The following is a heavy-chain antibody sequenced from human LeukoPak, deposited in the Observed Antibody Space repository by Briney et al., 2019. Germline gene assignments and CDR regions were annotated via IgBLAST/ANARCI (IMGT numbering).Heavy chain of an antibody. V-gene: IGHV3-21*04. J-gene: IGHJ4*02. CDR3: AKRHSSGWHSDY. D-gene: IGHD6-19*01. Sequence: GGSLRLSCAASGFTFSSYSMNWVRQAPGKGLEWVSSISSSSSYTYYADSVKGRFTISRDNSKNTLYLQMNSLRAEDTAVYYCAKRHSSGWHSDYWGQGTLVTVSS. CDR2: ISSSSSYT. CDR1: GFTFSSYS.